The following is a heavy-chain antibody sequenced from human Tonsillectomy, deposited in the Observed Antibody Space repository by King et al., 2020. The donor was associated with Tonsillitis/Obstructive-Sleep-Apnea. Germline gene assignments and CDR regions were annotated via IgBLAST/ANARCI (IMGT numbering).Heavy chain of an antibody. J-gene: IGHJ4*02. CDR3: ARNVDIVATSSYYFDY. Sequence: VQLQQWGAGLLKPSEPLSLTCAVYGGSFSGYYWSWIRQPPGKGLEWIGEINHSGSTNYNPSLKSRVTISVDTSKNQFSLKLSSVTAADTAVYYCARNVDIVATSSYYFDYWGQGTLVTVSS. V-gene: IGHV4-34*01. D-gene: IGHD5-12*01. CDR2: INHSGST. CDR1: GGSFSGYY.